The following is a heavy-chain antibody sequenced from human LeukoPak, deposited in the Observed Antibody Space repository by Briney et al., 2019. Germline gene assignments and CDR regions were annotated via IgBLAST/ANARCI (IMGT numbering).Heavy chain of an antibody. Sequence: SETLSLTCTVSGGSISSYYWSWIRQPPGKGLEWIGYIYYSGSTNYNPSLKSRVTISVDTSKNQFSLKLSSVTAADTAVYYCARGPTVTYYYYGMDVWGQGTTVTVSS. CDR3: ARGPTVTYYYYGMDV. J-gene: IGHJ6*02. CDR2: IYYSGST. V-gene: IGHV4-59*08. D-gene: IGHD4-17*01. CDR1: GGSISSYY.